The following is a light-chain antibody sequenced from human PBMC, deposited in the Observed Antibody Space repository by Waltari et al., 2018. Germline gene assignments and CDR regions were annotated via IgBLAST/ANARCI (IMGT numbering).Light chain of an antibody. J-gene: IGKJ2*01. CDR2: WAS. CDR3: QQYYSSPHT. CDR1: QGVLYSSDNKNY. Sequence: DLVMTQSPDSLAVSLGEWATINCKSNQGVLYSSDNKNYLAWYPQKPGQPPKLLIYWASTRESGVPDRFSGSGSGTEFTLTISSLQAEDVAVFYCQQYYSSPHTFGQGTKLEIK. V-gene: IGKV4-1*01.